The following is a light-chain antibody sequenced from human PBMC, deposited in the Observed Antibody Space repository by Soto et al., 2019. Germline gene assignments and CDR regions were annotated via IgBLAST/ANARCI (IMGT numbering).Light chain of an antibody. V-gene: IGKV1-39*01. CDR1: QSISNH. Sequence: DIQMTQSPSSLSASVEDRVIITCRASQSISNHLNWYQQKPGKAPKLLIYAASSLQSGAPSRFSGSGSGTDFTLTISSLQPEDFASYYCQQSYNTPRTFGQGTKVDI. J-gene: IGKJ1*01. CDR2: AAS. CDR3: QQSYNTPRT.